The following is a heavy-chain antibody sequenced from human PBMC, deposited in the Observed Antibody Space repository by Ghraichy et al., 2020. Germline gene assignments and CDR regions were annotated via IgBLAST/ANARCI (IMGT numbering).Heavy chain of an antibody. CDR2: IIPIFGTA. D-gene: IGHD4-11*01. CDR1: GGTFSSYA. Sequence: SVKVSCKASGGTFSSYAISWVRQAPGQGLEWMGGIIPIFGTANYAQKFQGRVTITADESTSTAYMELSSLRSEDTAVYYCARGIGNYVPNYYYYYYGMDVWGQGTTVTVSS. J-gene: IGHJ6*02. V-gene: IGHV1-69*13. CDR3: ARGIGNYVPNYYYYYYGMDV.